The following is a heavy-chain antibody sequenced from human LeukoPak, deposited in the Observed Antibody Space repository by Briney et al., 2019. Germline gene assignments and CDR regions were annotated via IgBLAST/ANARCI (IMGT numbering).Heavy chain of an antibody. Sequence: SSETLSVTCSVSGGSISRYYWSWIRQPPGKGLEWIGYIYYSGSTNYNPSLKSRVTISVDTSKNQFSLKLSSVTAADTAVYYCAMTGSFYSVYGMDVWGQGTTVTVSS. V-gene: IGHV4-59*08. CDR3: AMTGSFYSVYGMDV. CDR2: IYYSGST. D-gene: IGHD3-9*01. J-gene: IGHJ6*01. CDR1: GGSISRYY.